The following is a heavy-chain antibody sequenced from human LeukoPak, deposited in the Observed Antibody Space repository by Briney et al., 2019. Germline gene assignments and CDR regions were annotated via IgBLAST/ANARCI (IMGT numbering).Heavy chain of an antibody. D-gene: IGHD4-17*01. CDR2: INHSGST. J-gene: IGHJ6*04. Sequence: SETLSLTCAVYGGSFSGYYWSWIRQPPGKGLEWIGEINHSGSTNYNPSLKSRVTISVDTSKNQFSLKLSSVTAADTAVYYCARGRYGDHYGMAVWGKGTTVTVSS. CDR1: GGSFSGYY. V-gene: IGHV4-34*01. CDR3: ARGRYGDHYGMAV.